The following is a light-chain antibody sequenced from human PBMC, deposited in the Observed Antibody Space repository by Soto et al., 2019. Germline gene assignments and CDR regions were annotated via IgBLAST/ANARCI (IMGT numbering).Light chain of an antibody. J-gene: IGLJ3*02. Sequence: QSALTQPASVSGSPGQSITISRTGTSSDVGSYNLVSWYQQHPGKAPKLMIYEGSKRPSGISSRFSGSKSGNTASLTISGLQAEDEADYYCCLYAGTYTWVFGGGTKLTVL. V-gene: IGLV2-23*01. CDR3: CLYAGTYTWV. CDR1: SSDVGSYNL. CDR2: EGS.